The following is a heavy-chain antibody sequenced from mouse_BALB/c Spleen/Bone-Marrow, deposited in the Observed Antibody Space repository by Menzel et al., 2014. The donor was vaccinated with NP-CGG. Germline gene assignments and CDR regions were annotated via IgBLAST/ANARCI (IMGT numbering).Heavy chain of an antibody. Sequence: EVKLMESGPELVKPGASVKISCKASGYSFTGYFMNWVMQSHGKSLEWIGRINPYNGDTLYNQKFKGKATLTVDKSSSTAHMELRSLASEDSAVYYCAREGGYYYGSSPYFDVWGAGTTATVSS. CDR3: AREGGYYYGSSPYFDV. D-gene: IGHD1-1*01. CDR2: INPYNGDT. CDR1: GYSFTGYF. V-gene: IGHV1-20*02. J-gene: IGHJ1*01.